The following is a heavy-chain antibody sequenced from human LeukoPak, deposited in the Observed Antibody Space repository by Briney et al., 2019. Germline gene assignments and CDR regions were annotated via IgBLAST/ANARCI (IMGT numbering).Heavy chain of an antibody. D-gene: IGHD3-22*01. V-gene: IGHV1-18*01. CDR1: GYTFTSYG. J-gene: IGHJ4*02. Sequence: ASVKVSCKASGYTFTSYGISWVRQAPGQGLEWMGWISAYNGNTNYAQKLQGRVTITADKSTSTAYMELSSLRSEDTAVYYCARDSHSSGYQPDYWGQGTLVTVSS. CDR2: ISAYNGNT. CDR3: ARDSHSSGYQPDY.